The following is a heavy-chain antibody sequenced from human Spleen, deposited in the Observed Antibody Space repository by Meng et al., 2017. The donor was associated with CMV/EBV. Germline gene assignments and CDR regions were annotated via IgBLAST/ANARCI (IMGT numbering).Heavy chain of an antibody. J-gene: IGHJ4*02. D-gene: IGHD5-12*01. CDR1: GGAFSCYY. V-gene: IGHV4-34*01. CDR2: INHSVST. Sequence: QVPLQQWGAALLKPVETLSLTCAVYGGAFSCYYWSRIRQPPGKGLDWIGEINHSVSTNYNPSLKSRVTISVDTSKNQFSLKLSSVTAADTAVYYCAKGGYDYSYFDYWGQGTLVTVSS. CDR3: AKGGYDYSYFDY.